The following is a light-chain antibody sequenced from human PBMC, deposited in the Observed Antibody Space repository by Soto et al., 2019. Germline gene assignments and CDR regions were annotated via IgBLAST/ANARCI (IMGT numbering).Light chain of an antibody. J-gene: IGLJ1*01. V-gene: IGLV2-14*01. CDR2: EVS. CDR3: SSYTRSSTLV. Sequence: QSALTQPASVSGSPGQSITISCTGISSDVGGYNYVSWYQQHPGKAPKLMIYEVSNRPSGVSNRFSGSKSGNTASLTISGLQAEDEADYYCSSYTRSSTLVFGTGTQLTVL. CDR1: SSDVGGYNY.